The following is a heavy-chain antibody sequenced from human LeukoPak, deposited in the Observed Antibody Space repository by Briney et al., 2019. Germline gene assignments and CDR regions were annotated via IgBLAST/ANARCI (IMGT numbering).Heavy chain of an antibody. J-gene: IGHJ4*02. CDR1: GGSFSGYY. V-gene: IGHV4-34*01. Sequence: KPSETLSLTCAVYGGSFSGYYWSWIRQPPGKGLEWIGEINHSGSTNYNPSLKSRVTISVDTSKNQFSLKLSSVTAADTAVYYCARGRGMLGYWGQGTLVSVSS. CDR2: INHSGST. CDR3: ARGRGMLGY. D-gene: IGHD2-8*01.